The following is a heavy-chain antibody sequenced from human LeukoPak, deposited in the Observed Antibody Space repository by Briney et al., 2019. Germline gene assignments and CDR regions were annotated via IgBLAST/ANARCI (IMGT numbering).Heavy chain of an antibody. J-gene: IGHJ5*02. CDR1: GYTFTSYA. Sequence: ASVKVSCKASGYTFTSYALHWVRQAPGQRLEWMGWVHAGNGDTKYSQKFQGRVTITWDTSASTAYMELSSLTSEDTAVYYCARGGFDPWGQGTLVTVSS. V-gene: IGHV1-3*01. D-gene: IGHD3-16*01. CDR2: VHAGNGDT. CDR3: ARGGFDP.